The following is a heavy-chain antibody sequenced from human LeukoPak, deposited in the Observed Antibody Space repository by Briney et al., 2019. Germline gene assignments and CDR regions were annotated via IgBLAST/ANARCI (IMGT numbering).Heavy chain of an antibody. J-gene: IGHJ4*02. CDR1: GFTFTNYW. CDR3: VRDNGWSRFDN. D-gene: IGHD2-8*01. CDR2: IKEDGSAT. V-gene: IGHV3-7*01. Sequence: PGGSLRLSCAASGFTFTNYWMTWVRQAPGKGLEWVAHIKEDGSATNYVDSVKGRYTISRDNAKSSLSLQMNSLRVEDTAVYYCVRDNGWSRFDNWGQGTLVTVSS.